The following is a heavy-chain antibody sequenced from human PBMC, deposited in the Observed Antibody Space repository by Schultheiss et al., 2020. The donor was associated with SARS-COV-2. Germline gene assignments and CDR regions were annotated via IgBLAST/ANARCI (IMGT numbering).Heavy chain of an antibody. CDR3: ARHGSGSLP. J-gene: IGHJ4*02. CDR2: IIPIFGTA. V-gene: IGHV1-69*05. D-gene: IGHD3-10*01. CDR1: GFTFTSSA. Sequence: SVKVSCKASGFTFTSSAVQWVRQAPGQGLEWMGGIIPIFGTANYAQKFQGRVTMTTDTSTSTAYMELRSLRSDDTAVYYCARHGSGSLPWGQGTLVTVSS.